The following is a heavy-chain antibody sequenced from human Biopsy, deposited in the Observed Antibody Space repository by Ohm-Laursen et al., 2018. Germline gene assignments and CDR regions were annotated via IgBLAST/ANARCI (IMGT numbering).Heavy chain of an antibody. Sequence: SETLSLTWAVSGGSISGYYWSWIRQPPGKGLEWIGEINHRGYTDYNASLKGRVSISVDTSKNQLSLNLTSVTAADTAVFYCARSGQWARYYFDYWGHGTLVTVSP. J-gene: IGHJ4*01. CDR3: ARSGQWARYYFDY. CDR1: GGSISGYY. CDR2: INHRGYT. D-gene: IGHD6-19*01. V-gene: IGHV4-34*01.